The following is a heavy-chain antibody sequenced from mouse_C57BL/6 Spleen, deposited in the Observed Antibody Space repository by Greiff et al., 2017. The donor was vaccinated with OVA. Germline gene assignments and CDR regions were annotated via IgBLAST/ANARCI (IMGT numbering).Heavy chain of an antibody. V-gene: IGHV1-55*01. CDR3: AREGASWGNYFDY. D-gene: IGHD4-1*01. Sequence: QVQLQQPGAELVKPGASVKMSCKASGYTFTSYWITWVKQRPGQGLEWIGDIYPGSGSTNYNEKFKSEATLTVDTSSSTAYMQLSSLTSEDSAVYYCAREGASWGNYFDYWGQGTTLTVSS. CDR2: IYPGSGST. CDR1: GYTFTSYW. J-gene: IGHJ2*01.